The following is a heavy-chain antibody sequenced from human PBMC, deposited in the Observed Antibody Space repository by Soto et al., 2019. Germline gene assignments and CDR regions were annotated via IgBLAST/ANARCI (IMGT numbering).Heavy chain of an antibody. D-gene: IGHD3-10*01. Sequence: LSETLSLTCAVSGGSITSGNSYSWAWIRQPPGRGLEWIGSISQTGATSYNPSLKSRVSVSLDKSKNQFSLRLSSVTAADMAVHFCSRPVSPYFGTWFDPWGQGTLVTVSS. V-gene: IGHV4-30-2*01. CDR2: ISQTGAT. CDR1: GGSITSGNSYS. J-gene: IGHJ5*02. CDR3: SRPVSPYFGTWFDP.